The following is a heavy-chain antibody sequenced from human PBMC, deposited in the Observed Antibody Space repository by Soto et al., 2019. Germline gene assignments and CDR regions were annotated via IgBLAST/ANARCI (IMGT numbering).Heavy chain of an antibody. J-gene: IGHJ4*02. CDR3: ANDSGGENTDTFDY. Sequence: EVQLLESGGGLVQPGESLRLSCAASGFTFSNYAMSWIRQAPGKGLEWVSSISGSGDNPYHADSVKGRLTISRDNSQSTLYLQMTSLRAEDTAVYYCANDSGGENTDTFDYWGQGTLVTVSS. D-gene: IGHD3-16*01. CDR1: GFTFSNYA. V-gene: IGHV3-23*01. CDR2: ISGSGDNP.